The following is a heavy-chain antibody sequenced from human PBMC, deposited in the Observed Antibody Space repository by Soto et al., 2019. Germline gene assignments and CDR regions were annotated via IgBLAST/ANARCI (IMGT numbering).Heavy chain of an antibody. V-gene: IGHV4-4*02. CDR2: IFHDGNT. Sequence: LETLSLTCAVSGASIGSGGWWSWARQPPGKGLEWIAEIFHDGNTNYSPSLKSRVTISVDKSQNQFSLNVYSVTAADTAVYYCARHEGWTGPDQWGQGTLVTVSS. D-gene: IGHD2-8*02. CDR1: GASIGSGGW. J-gene: IGHJ5*02. CDR3: ARHEGWTGPDQ.